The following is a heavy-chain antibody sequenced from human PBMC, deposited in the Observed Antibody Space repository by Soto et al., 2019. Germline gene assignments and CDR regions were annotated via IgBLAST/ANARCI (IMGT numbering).Heavy chain of an antibody. CDR3: ARVPAP. CDR1: AGSICSGGYY. J-gene: IGHJ5*02. CDR2: IYNSGST. Sequence: TLSLTCTVSAGSICSGGYYWSWIRQHPGRGLERGGYIYNSGSTYYNQTLKSRVTISVDTSKNQFSLRLSSVTAADTAVYYYARVPAPWGQGTLVTVSS. V-gene: IGHV4-31*03.